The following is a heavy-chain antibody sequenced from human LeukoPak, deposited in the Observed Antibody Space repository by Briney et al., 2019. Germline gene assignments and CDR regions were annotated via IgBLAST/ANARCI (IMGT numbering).Heavy chain of an antibody. CDR1: GFTFSSYA. J-gene: IGHJ4*02. V-gene: IGHV3-23*01. CDR2: ISGSGGST. D-gene: IGHD2-2*01. Sequence: PGGSLRLSCAASGFTFSSYAMSWVRQAPGKGLEWVSAISGSGGSTYYADSVKGRFTISRDNSKNTLYLQMNSLRAEDTAVYYCAKSVLRTSYSFADYWGQGTLVTVSS. CDR3: AKSVLRTSYSFADY.